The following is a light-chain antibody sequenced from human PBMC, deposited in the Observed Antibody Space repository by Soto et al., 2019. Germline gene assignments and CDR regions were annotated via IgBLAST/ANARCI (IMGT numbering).Light chain of an antibody. CDR2: GAS. J-gene: IGKJ2*01. CDR3: QQYGSSPKT. V-gene: IGKV3-20*01. CDR1: QSVSSSY. Sequence: EIVLTQSPGTLSLSPGERATLSCRASQSVSSSYLAWYQQKPGQAPRLLIYGASSRATGIPDRFSGSGSGTDFTLTISRLEPEDFAVYYWQQYGSSPKTFGQGTKREIK.